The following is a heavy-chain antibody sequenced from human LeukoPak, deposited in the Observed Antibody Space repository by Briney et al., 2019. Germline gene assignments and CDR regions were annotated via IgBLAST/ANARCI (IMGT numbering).Heavy chain of an antibody. CDR1: GGSVSSSHY. Sequence: SETLSLTCTVSGGSVSSSHYWDWIRQPPGKGLEWIGSIYYGGSTYYNASLRSRVTTSVDRSKNQFSLKLSSVTAADTAGYYCARSIMVRGVMGWFDPWGQGTLVTVSS. CDR2: IYYGGST. CDR3: ARSIMVRGVMGWFDP. J-gene: IGHJ5*02. D-gene: IGHD3-10*01. V-gene: IGHV4-39*07.